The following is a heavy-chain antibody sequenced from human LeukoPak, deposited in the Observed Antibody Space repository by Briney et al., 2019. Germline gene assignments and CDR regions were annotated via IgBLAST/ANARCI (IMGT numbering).Heavy chain of an antibody. J-gene: IGHJ6*03. CDR2: INPNSGGT. D-gene: IGHD3-3*01. CDR3: ARVGGSITTYGYYYMDV. Sequence: ASVKVSCKASGYTFTGYYMHWVRQAPGQGLEWVGWINPNSGGTNYAQKFQGRVTMTRDTSISTAYMELSRLRSDDTAVYYCARVGGSITTYGYYYMDVWGKGTTVTVSS. CDR1: GYTFTGYY. V-gene: IGHV1-2*02.